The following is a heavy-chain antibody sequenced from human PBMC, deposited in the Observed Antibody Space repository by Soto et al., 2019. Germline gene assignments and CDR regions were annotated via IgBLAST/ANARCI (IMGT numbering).Heavy chain of an antibody. Sequence: QLQESGPGLVKPSQTLSLTCTVSGGSISSSNYHWSWVRQPPGKGLEWIGYIYYSGTATYNPTHNIPITISADTANNQSSPRLSPVTAADTAVYYCDRTVTDAFDIWGQGTMVSVSS. J-gene: IGHJ3*02. V-gene: IGHV4-30-4*01. CDR3: DRTVTDAFDI. D-gene: IGHD4-17*01. CDR2: IYYSGTA. CDR1: GGSISSSNYH.